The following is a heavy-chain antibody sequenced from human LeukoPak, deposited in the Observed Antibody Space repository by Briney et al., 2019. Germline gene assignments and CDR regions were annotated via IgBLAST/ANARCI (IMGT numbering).Heavy chain of an antibody. J-gene: IGHJ4*02. CDR2: IYYSGST. CDR1: GGSISSSSYY. V-gene: IGHV4-39*07. D-gene: IGHD3-10*02. CDR3: ARGAVRGVINY. Sequence: SETLSLTCTVSGGSISSSSYYWGWIRQPPGKGLEWIGSIYYSGSTYYNPSLKSRVTMSVDTSKNQFSLKLSSVTAADTAVYYCARGAVRGVINYWGQGTLVTVSS.